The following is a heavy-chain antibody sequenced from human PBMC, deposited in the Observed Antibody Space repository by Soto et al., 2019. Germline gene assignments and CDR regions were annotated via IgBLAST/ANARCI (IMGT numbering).Heavy chain of an antibody. J-gene: IGHJ4*02. D-gene: IGHD4-17*01. V-gene: IGHV1-2*04. CDR3: ARCGVYGDYSDYFDY. CDR2: INPNSGGT. Sequence: ASVKVSCKASGYTFTGYYMHWVRQAPGQGLEWMGWINPNSGGTNYAQKFQGWVTMTRDTSISTAYMELSRLRSDDTAVYYCARCGVYGDYSDYFDYWGQGTLVTVSS. CDR1: GYTFTGYY.